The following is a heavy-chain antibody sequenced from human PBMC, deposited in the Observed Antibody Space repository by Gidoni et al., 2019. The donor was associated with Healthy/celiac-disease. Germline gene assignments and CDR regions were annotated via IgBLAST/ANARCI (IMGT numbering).Heavy chain of an antibody. CDR3: ARGLQDCSSTSCYYYYYGMDV. CDR1: GGTFSSYA. D-gene: IGHD2-2*01. Sequence: QVQLVQSGAEVKKPGSSVKVSCKASGGTFSSYASRWVRQAPGQGLEWMGGIIPSFGTASYAQRFQGRVTITADESTSTAYMELSSLRSEETAVYYCARGLQDCSSTSCYYYYYGMDVWGQGTTVTVSS. CDR2: IIPSFGTA. V-gene: IGHV1-69*01. J-gene: IGHJ6*02.